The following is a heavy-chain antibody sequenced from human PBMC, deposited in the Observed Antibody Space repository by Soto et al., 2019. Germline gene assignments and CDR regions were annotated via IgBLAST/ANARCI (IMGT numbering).Heavy chain of an antibody. J-gene: IGHJ4*02. CDR3: TRDGRYSGYPPPAF. CDR2: IRSKAYGGTT. D-gene: IGHD5-12*01. Sequence: GGSLRLSCTASGFTFSDYTMSWFRQAPGKGLEWVGFIRSKAYGGTTEHAASVKGRFTISRDDSKSIAYLQMNSLKAEDTAVYNCTRDGRYSGYPPPAFWGQGTLVTVSS. V-gene: IGHV3-49*03. CDR1: GFTFSDYT.